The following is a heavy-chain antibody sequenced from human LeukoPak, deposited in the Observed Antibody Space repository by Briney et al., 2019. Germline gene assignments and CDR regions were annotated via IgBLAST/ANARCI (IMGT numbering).Heavy chain of an antibody. Sequence: ASVKVSCKASGYTFTSYDINWVRPATRQGLEWMGWMNPNSGNTGYAQKFQGRVTMTRNTSISTAYMELSSLRSEDTAVYYCARGVMYYYGSGSYVFWGQGTLVTVSS. CDR1: GYTFTSYD. CDR2: MNPNSGNT. D-gene: IGHD3-10*01. V-gene: IGHV1-8*01. J-gene: IGHJ4*02. CDR3: ARGVMYYYGSGSYVF.